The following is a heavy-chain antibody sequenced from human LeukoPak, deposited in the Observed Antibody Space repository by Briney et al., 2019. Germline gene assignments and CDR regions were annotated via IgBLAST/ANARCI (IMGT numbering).Heavy chain of an antibody. Sequence: PGGSLRLSCAASGFTFDDYAMHWVRQAPGKGLEWVSGISWNSGSIGYADSVKGRFTISRDNAKNSLYLQMNSLRAEDTALYYCAKDGQQYYDSREPFDYWGQGTLVTVSS. J-gene: IGHJ4*02. D-gene: IGHD3-22*01. CDR2: ISWNSGSI. CDR3: AKDGQQYYDSREPFDY. CDR1: GFTFDDYA. V-gene: IGHV3-9*01.